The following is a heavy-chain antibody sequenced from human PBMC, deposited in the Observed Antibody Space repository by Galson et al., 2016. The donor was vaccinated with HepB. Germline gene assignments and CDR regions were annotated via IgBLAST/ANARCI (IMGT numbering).Heavy chain of an antibody. V-gene: IGHV3-21*04. Sequence: SLRLSCAASGFTFSSYSMNWVRQAPGKGLEWVSSISSSSSYIYYADSVKGRFTISRDNAKISLYLQMNSLRAEDAAVYYCAKISLVGYNSGWGGSFDIWGRGTMVTGSS. J-gene: IGHJ3*02. D-gene: IGHD6-19*01. CDR2: ISSSSSYI. CDR3: AKISLVGYNSGWGGSFDI. CDR1: GFTFSSYS.